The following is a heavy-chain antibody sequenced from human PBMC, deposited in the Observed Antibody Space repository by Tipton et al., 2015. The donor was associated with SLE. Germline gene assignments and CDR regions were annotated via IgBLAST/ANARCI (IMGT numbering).Heavy chain of an antibody. CDR2: INHSGST. V-gene: IGHV4-34*01. CDR1: GGSFSGYY. D-gene: IGHD3-22*01. Sequence: TLSLTCAVYGGSFSGYYWSWIRQPPGKGLEWIGEINHSGSTNYNPSLKSRLTISLDTSKNQFSLKLSSVTAADTAVYYCARSGDSSGRNLLDFDYWGQGTLVTVSS. CDR3: ARSGDSSGRNLLDFDY. J-gene: IGHJ4*02.